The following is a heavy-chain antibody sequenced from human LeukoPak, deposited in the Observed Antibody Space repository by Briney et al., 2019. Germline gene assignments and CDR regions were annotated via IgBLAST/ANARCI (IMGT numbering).Heavy chain of an antibody. Sequence: ASVKVSCKASGYTFTSYGISWVRQAPGQGLEWMGWISAYNGNTNYAQKLQGRVTMTTDTSTSTAYMELRSLRSGDTAVYYCARDLKGYCSSTSCSDAFDIWGQGTMVTVSS. D-gene: IGHD2-2*01. J-gene: IGHJ3*02. V-gene: IGHV1-18*01. CDR3: ARDLKGYCSSTSCSDAFDI. CDR2: ISAYNGNT. CDR1: GYTFTSYG.